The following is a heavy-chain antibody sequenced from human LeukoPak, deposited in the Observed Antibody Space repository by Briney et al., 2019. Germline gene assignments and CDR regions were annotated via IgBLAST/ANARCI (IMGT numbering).Heavy chain of an antibody. V-gene: IGHV1-69*13. CDR1: GGTFSSYT. D-gene: IGHD2-21*02. CDR3: ARVNCGGDCYSDRGAFDI. J-gene: IGHJ3*02. Sequence: ASVKVSCKASGGTFSSYTITWVRQAPGQGLEWMGGIIPIFGTANYAQKFQGRVTITADESTSTVYMELSSLRSEDTAVYYCARVNCGGDCYSDRGAFDIWGQGTMVTVSS. CDR2: IIPIFGTA.